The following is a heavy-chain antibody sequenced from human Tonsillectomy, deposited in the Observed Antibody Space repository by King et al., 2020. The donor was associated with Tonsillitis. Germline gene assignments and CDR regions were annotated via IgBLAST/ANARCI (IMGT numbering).Heavy chain of an antibody. D-gene: IGHD1-26*01. J-gene: IGHJ4*02. CDR3: ARYVSGTFDY. CDR2: MYYSASI. CDR1: GGSISSSDHF. Sequence: QLKESGPGVVKPSETLSLTCTVSGGSISSSDHFWAWIRQPPGKGLEWIGYMYYSASIFYNPSLKSRITISGGTSENRFSLKLRSVTAADTAVYFCARYVSGTFDYWGQGALVTVSS. V-gene: IGHV4-39*01.